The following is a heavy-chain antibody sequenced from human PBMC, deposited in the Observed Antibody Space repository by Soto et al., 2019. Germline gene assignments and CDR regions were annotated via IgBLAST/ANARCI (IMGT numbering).Heavy chain of an antibody. D-gene: IGHD2-15*01. J-gene: IGHJ4*02. V-gene: IGHV1-69*13. CDR3: AIGYCSGGSCYSAAVDY. CDR1: GGTFSSYA. Sequence: ASVKVSCKASGGTFSSYAISWVRQAPGQGLEWMGGIIPIFGTANYAQKFQGRVTITADESTSTAYMELSSLRSEDTAVYYCAIGYCSGGSCYSAAVDYWGQGTLVTVSS. CDR2: IIPIFGTA.